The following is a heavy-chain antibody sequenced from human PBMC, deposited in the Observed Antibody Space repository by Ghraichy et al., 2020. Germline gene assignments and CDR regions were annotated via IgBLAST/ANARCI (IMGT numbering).Heavy chain of an antibody. V-gene: IGHV3-73*01. D-gene: IGHD2-15*01. CDR3: TRTSHPQCSGGSCYSYYFDY. J-gene: IGHJ4*02. Sequence: GGSLRLSCAASGFTFSGSAMHWVRQASGKGLEWVGRIRSKANSYATAYAASVKGRFTISRDDSKNTAYLQMNSLKTEDTAVYYCTRTSHPQCSGGSCYSYYFDYWGQGTLVTVSS. CDR1: GFTFSGSA. CDR2: IRSKANSYAT.